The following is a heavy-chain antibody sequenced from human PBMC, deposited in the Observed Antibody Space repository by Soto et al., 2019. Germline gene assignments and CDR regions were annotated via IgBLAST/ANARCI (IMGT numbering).Heavy chain of an antibody. CDR3: ARCPQAPDTADPYAVDV. CDR1: GGTFRRSG. V-gene: IGHV1-69*11. Sequence: ASVKVSGKASGGTFRRSGFHWVRQAPGQGLERMGMICPIVDTTNDAQKFRPRVTISADQFTSTGYIELRSVRSENTAVYYCARCPQAPDTADPYAVDVWGQGTRVTVSS. CDR2: ICPIVDTT. D-gene: IGHD5-18*01. J-gene: IGHJ6*02.